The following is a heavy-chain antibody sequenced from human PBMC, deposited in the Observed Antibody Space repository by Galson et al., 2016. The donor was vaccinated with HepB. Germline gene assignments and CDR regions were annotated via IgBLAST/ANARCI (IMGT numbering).Heavy chain of an antibody. CDR1: GFTLNNHN. V-gene: IGHV3-48*04. J-gene: IGHJ3*02. CDR2: ISRSGTTI. CDR3: VRGGLIKMKAGGVLDI. D-gene: IGHD3-16*01. Sequence: SLRLSCAASGFTLNNHNMNWVRQAPGKGLEWVSYISRSGTTINYADSVKGRFTISRDNAKNSLCLHMNSLTAEDTAVYYCVRGGLIKMKAGGVLDIWGQGTVVTVSS.